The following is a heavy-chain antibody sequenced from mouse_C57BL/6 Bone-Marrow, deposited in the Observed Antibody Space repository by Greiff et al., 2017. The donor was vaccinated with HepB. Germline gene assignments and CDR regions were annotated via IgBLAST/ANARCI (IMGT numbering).Heavy chain of an antibody. CDR3: ARREIYYGNYFFDY. V-gene: IGHV1-55*01. CDR2: IYPGSGST. D-gene: IGHD2-1*01. J-gene: IGHJ2*01. CDR1: GYTFTSYW. Sequence: VQLKQPGAELVKPGASVKMSCKASGYTFTSYWITWVKQRPGQGLEWIGDIYPGSGSTNYNEKFKSKATLTVDTSSSTAYMQLSSLTSEDSAVYYCARREIYYGNYFFDYWGQGTTLTVSS.